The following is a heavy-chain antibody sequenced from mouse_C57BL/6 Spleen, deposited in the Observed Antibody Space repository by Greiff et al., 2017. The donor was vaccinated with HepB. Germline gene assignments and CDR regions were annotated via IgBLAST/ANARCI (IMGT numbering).Heavy chain of an antibody. J-gene: IGHJ1*03. CDR1: GYTFTSYG. CDR3: ARRDYGSSTRYFDV. Sequence: QVQLQQSGAELATPGASVKLSCKASGYTFTSYGISWVKQRTGQGLEWIGEIYPRSGNTYYNEKFKGKATLTADKSSSTAYMELRSLTSEDSAVYFCARRDYGSSTRYFDVWGTGTTVTVSS. V-gene: IGHV1-81*01. CDR2: IYPRSGNT. D-gene: IGHD1-1*01.